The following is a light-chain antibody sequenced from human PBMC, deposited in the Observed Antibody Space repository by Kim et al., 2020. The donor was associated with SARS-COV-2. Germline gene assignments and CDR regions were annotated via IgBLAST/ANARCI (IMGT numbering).Light chain of an antibody. Sequence: QSVLTQPPSVSGAPGQTVTISCTGSSSNIGANYDVHWYQHLLGTAPKLLIYGNNNRPSGVPDRFSGSKSGTSASLAITGLQAEDEADYYCQSYDSSLNAYVFGSGTKVTVL. J-gene: IGLJ1*01. CDR1: SSNIGANYD. V-gene: IGLV1-40*01. CDR3: QSYDSSLNAYV. CDR2: GNN.